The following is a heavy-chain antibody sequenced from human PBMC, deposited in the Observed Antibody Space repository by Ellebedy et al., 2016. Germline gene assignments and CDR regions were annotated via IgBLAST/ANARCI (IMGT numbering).Heavy chain of an antibody. V-gene: IGHV1-18*01. CDR1: GYTFTSYG. CDR2: ISAYNGNT. J-gene: IGHJ6*03. Sequence: ASVKVSCKASGYTFTSYGISWVRQAPGQGLEWMGWISAYNGNTNYAQKLQGRVTMTTDTSTSTAYMELRSLRSDDTAVYYCARGYSSSWGAYYYYYYMDVWGKGTTVTVSS. D-gene: IGHD6-13*01. CDR3: ARGYSSSWGAYYYYYYMDV.